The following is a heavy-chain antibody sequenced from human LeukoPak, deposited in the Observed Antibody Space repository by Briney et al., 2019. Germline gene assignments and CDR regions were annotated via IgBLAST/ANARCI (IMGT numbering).Heavy chain of an antibody. D-gene: IGHD4-11*01. CDR3: ARGPLPSSNYGYYYYYYMDV. J-gene: IGHJ6*03. V-gene: IGHV1-8*03. Sequence: ASVKVSCKASGYTFTSYDINWVRQATGQGLEWMGWMNPNSGNTGYAQKFQGRVTITRNTSISTAYMELSSLRSEDTAVYYCARGPLPSSNYGYYYYYYMDVWAKGPRSPSP. CDR1: GYTFTSYD. CDR2: MNPNSGNT.